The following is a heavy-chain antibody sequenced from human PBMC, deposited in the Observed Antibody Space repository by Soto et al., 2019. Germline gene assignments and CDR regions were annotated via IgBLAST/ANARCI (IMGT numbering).Heavy chain of an antibody. CDR1: NGSISTNGHY. J-gene: IGHJ4*02. CDR3: AREQWGFDS. D-gene: IGHD6-19*01. V-gene: IGHV4-31*03. Sequence: QVQLQESGPELVKSSQTLSLTCTVSNGSISTNGHYWTWIRQRPGKGLEWIAYIYYTGKSYYNPFLKSRLTISIDTSKNQFSLTLRSVTAADTAVYYCAREQWGFDSWGQGTLVTVSS. CDR2: IYYTGKS.